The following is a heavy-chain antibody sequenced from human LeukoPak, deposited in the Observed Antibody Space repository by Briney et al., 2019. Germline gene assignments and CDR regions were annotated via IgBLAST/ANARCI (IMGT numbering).Heavy chain of an antibody. CDR3: ARKSGMITFGGVIGNWFDP. CDR1: GGSFSGYY. Sequence: SETLSLTCAVYGGSFSGYYWSWIRQPPGKGLEWIGEINHSGSTNYNPSLKSRVTISVDTSKNQFSLKLSSVTAADTAVYYCARKSGMITFGGVIGNWFDPWGQGTLVTVPS. D-gene: IGHD3-16*02. V-gene: IGHV4-34*01. J-gene: IGHJ5*02. CDR2: INHSGST.